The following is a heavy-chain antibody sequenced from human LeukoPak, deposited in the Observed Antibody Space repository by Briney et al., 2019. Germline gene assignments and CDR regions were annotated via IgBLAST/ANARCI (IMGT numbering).Heavy chain of an antibody. CDR2: ISSNDGNT. D-gene: IGHD6-19*01. Sequence: ASVKVSCKASGYTFTSYGISWVRQAPGQGLEWMGWISSNDGNTYYVQNFQGRVTMTTDTSTSTAYTELRSLRSDDTAVYYCARDLKMGYSSGRYSWGTGSSNDYWGQGTLVTVSS. V-gene: IGHV1-18*01. CDR3: ARDLKMGYSSGRYSWGTGSSNDY. CDR1: GYTFTSYG. J-gene: IGHJ4*02.